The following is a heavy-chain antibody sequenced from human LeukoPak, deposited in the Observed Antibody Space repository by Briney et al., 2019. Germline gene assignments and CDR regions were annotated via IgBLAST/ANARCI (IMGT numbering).Heavy chain of an antibody. CDR3: ARSIYGSPYYYYGMDV. J-gene: IGHJ6*02. Sequence: GESLKISCKASGYRFSNSWIGWVRQMPGKGLEWMGIIYPGDSNTKYSPSFQGQVSISADKSSNTAYLQWSGPEASDTAMYYCARSIYGSPYYYYGMDVWGQGTTVTVSS. CDR2: IYPGDSNT. V-gene: IGHV5-51*01. CDR1: GYRFSNSW. D-gene: IGHD3-10*01.